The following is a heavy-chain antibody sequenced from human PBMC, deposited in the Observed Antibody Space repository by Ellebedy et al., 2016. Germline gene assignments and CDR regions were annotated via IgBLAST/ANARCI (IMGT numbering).Heavy chain of an antibody. CDR2: ISSSSSTI. CDR3: AREYSSGYFYYGMDV. Sequence: GESLKISCAASGFTFSSYSMNWVRQAPGKGLEWVSYISSSSSTIYYADSVKGRFTISRDNAKNSLYLQMNSLRAEDTAVYYCAREYSSGYFYYGMDVWGQGTTVTFSS. CDR1: GFTFSSYS. D-gene: IGHD3-22*01. J-gene: IGHJ6*02. V-gene: IGHV3-48*04.